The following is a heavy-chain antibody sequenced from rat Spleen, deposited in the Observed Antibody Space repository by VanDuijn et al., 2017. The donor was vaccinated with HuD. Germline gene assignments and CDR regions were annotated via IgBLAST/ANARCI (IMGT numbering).Heavy chain of an antibody. Sequence: EVQLVETGGGLAQSGGSLKLSCAASGFTFSKFDMAWVRQAPTKGLEWVASISYEGSSTYYGDSVKGRFTISRANAKNTLYLQMNSLRSEDTATYYCARPGITSYVMDAWGQGASVTVSS. J-gene: IGHJ4*01. CDR1: GFTFSKFD. D-gene: IGHD1-4*01. CDR2: ISYEGSST. V-gene: IGHV5-22*01. CDR3: ARPGITSYVMDA.